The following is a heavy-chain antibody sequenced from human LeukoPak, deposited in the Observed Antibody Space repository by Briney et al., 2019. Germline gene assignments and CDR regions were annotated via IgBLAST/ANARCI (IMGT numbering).Heavy chain of an antibody. Sequence: GGSLRLSCAASGFTFSSYAMSWVRQAPGKGLEWVSAISGSGGSTYYADSVKGRFTISRDNAKNSLYLQMNSLRAEDTAVYYCAREEMATTLDYWGQGTLVTVSS. CDR3: AREEMATTLDY. J-gene: IGHJ4*02. CDR1: GFTFSSYA. V-gene: IGHV3-23*01. D-gene: IGHD5-24*01. CDR2: ISGSGGST.